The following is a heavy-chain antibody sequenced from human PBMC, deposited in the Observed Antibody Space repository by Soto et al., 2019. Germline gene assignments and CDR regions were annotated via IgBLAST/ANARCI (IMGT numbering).Heavy chain of an antibody. D-gene: IGHD2-15*01. J-gene: IGHJ4*02. V-gene: IGHV4-31*03. CDR1: GGSISSGGYY. CDR2: IYYSGST. CDR3: ARDRECSGGTCYNYFDY. Sequence: LSLTCTVSGGSISSGGYYWSWIRQHPGKGLEWIGYIYYSGSTYYNPSLKSRVTISVDTSKNQFSLKLSSVTAAGTAVYYCARDRECSGGTCYNYFDYWGQGTLVTVSS.